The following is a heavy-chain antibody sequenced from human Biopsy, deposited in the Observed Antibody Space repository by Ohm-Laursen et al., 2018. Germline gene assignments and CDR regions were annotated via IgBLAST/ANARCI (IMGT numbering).Heavy chain of an antibody. CDR3: ATPFQYYDSWGGYPPFDH. CDR2: IIAVSGLV. CDR1: GGTFSNYA. D-gene: IGHD3-3*01. Sequence: VKISCKASGGTFSNYAISWVRQAPGEGLEWMGGIIAVSGLVNYAPKFQGRVSITADKSTTTAYMELSNLKSEDTAVYYCATPFQYYDSWGGYPPFDHWGQGALVTVSS. J-gene: IGHJ4*02. V-gene: IGHV1-69*10.